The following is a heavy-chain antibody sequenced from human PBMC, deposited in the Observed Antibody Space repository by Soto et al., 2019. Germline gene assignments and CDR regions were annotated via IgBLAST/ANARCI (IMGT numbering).Heavy chain of an antibody. D-gene: IGHD1-26*01. CDR2: ISSSSSYI. V-gene: IGHV3-21*01. Sequence: EVQLVESGGGLVKPGGSLRLSCAASGFTFSSYSMNWVRQAPGKGLEWVSSISSSSSYIYYADSVKGRFTISRDNAKNSLYLQMNSLRAEDTAVYYCAGGTSGSYYPSGYCGQGTLVTVSS. J-gene: IGHJ4*02. CDR1: GFTFSSYS. CDR3: AGGTSGSYYPSGY.